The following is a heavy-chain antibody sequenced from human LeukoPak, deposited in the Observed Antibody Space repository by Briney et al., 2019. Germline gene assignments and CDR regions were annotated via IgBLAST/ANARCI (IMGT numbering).Heavy chain of an antibody. V-gene: IGHV3-21*01. CDR3: ARPKLKGSYRPGGAFDI. Sequence: GGSLRLSCAASGFTFSSYSMNWVRQAPGKGLEWVSSISSSSSYIYYADSVKGRFTISRDNAKNSLYLQMNSLRAEDTAVYYCARPKLKGSYRPGGAFDIWGQGTMVTVSS. CDR2: ISSSSSYI. CDR1: GFTFSSYS. J-gene: IGHJ3*02. D-gene: IGHD3-16*02.